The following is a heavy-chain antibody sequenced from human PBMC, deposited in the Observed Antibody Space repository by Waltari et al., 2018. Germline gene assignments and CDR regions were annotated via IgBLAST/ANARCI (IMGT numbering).Heavy chain of an antibody. J-gene: IGHJ4*02. CDR1: GFAFSTYW. CDR2: IKEDGTQK. Sequence: EVQLVDSGGGLVQPGGSLRLSCAASGFAFSTYWMTWVRQAPGKGLEWVAGIKEDGTQKYYVDSVKGRFTISRDNTKNSLYLQMNSLRPEDTAVYYCVRIRDDFWSGGDYFDYWGQGTLVTVSS. CDR3: VRIRDDFWSGGDYFDY. D-gene: IGHD3-3*01. V-gene: IGHV3-7*01.